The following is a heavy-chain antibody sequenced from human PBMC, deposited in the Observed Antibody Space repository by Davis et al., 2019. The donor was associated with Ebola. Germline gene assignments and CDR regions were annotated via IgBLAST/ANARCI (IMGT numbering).Heavy chain of an antibody. CDR1: GFTLSNYA. V-gene: IGHV3-23*01. CDR3: AKDRMYYDILTGYHY. CDR2: IRDNGGNT. D-gene: IGHD3-9*01. Sequence: PGGSLRLSCAASGFTLSNYAMNWVRQAPGKGLEWVSVIRDNGGNTYYADSVKGRFTISRDNSKNTVYLQMNSLRAEDTAIYYCAKDRMYYDILTGYHYWGQGTLVTVSS. J-gene: IGHJ4*02.